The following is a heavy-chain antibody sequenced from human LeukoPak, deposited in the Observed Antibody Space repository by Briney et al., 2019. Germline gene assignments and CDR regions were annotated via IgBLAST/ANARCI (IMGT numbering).Heavy chain of an antibody. CDR3: APSQTSSSFGNWFDP. Sequence: ASVKISCKASGHTFTDYYMHWVQQAPGKGLEWMGRVDPEDGETIYAEKFQGRVTITADTSTDTAYMELSSLRSEDTAVYYCAPSQTSSSFGNWFDPWGQGTLVTVSS. D-gene: IGHD6-13*01. V-gene: IGHV1-69-2*01. J-gene: IGHJ5*02. CDR2: VDPEDGET. CDR1: GHTFTDYY.